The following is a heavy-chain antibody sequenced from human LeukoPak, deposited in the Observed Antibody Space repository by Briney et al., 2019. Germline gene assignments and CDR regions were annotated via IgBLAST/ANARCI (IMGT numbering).Heavy chain of an antibody. Sequence: GGSLRLSCAASGFTFSNYNINWVRQAPGKGLEWVSSINSHSTNIYYADSVKGRFTISRDNSKNSLYLQMNSLRGDDTGVYYCARSFGDYDPEYLQCWGQGTLVIVSS. CDR3: ARSFGDYDPEYLQC. CDR2: INSHSTNI. V-gene: IGHV3-21*01. D-gene: IGHD4-17*01. J-gene: IGHJ1*01. CDR1: GFTFSNYN.